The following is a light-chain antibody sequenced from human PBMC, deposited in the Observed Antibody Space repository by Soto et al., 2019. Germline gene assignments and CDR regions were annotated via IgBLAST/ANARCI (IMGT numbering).Light chain of an antibody. J-gene: IGLJ2*01. CDR3: SSYTSASALAI. CDR2: EVN. Sequence: QSVLTQPASVSGSPGQSITFSCTGTSSDVGGYNYVSWYQHHPGKAPKLIIFEVNNRPSGISNRFSGSKSGNTASLTISGLQVEDEAHYFCSSYTSASALAIFGGGTKLTVL. CDR1: SSDVGGYNY. V-gene: IGLV2-14*01.